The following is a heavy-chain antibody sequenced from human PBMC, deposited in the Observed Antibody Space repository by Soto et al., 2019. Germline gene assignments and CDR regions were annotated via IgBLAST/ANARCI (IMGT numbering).Heavy chain of an antibody. J-gene: IGHJ4*02. Sequence: SETLSLTCTVSGGSISTYYWNWIRQSPGKGLEWIGYIYRTGSTHYNPSLNSRVAISLDTSRNKFSLKLHSVTAADTAVYFCARTSRFKTGHLDYWGQGTLVTVSS. V-gene: IGHV4-4*09. CDR2: IYRTGST. CDR3: ARTSRFKTGHLDY. CDR1: GGSISTYY. D-gene: IGHD3-9*01.